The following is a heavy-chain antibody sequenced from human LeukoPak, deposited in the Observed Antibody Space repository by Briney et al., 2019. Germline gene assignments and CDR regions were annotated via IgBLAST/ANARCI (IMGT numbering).Heavy chain of an antibody. CDR2: IYTSGST. D-gene: IGHD3-22*01. V-gene: IGHV4-61*02. CDR1: GGSISSGSYY. CDR3: ARESDSSGYYSY. Sequence: SETLSLTCTVSGGSISSGSYYWSWIRQPAGKGLEWIGRIYTSGSTNYNPSLKSRVTISVDTSKNQFSLKLSSVTAADTAVYYCARESDSSGYYSYWGQGTLDTVSS. J-gene: IGHJ4*02.